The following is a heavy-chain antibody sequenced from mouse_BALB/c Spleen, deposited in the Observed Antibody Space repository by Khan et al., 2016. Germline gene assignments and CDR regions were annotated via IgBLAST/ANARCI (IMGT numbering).Heavy chain of an antibody. D-gene: IGHD2-4*01. CDR2: MNTYTGEP. CDR1: GYTFTNYG. J-gene: IGHJ1*01. V-gene: IGHV9-3-1*01. Sequence: QIQLVQSGPELKKPGETVKISCKASGYTFTNYGMNWVKQTPGKGLKWMGWMNTYTGEPTYADDFKGRFAFSLKTSARTAYLQINNLKTEDTATYVCARDYDYGGDWYFDVWGAGTTVTVSS. CDR3: ARDYDYGGDWYFDV.